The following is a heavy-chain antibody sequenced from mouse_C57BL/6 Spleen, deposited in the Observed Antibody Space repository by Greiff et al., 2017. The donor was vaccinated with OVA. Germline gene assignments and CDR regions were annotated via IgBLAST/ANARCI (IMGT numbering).Heavy chain of an antibody. D-gene: IGHD1-1*01. CDR3: ARSNLITTVALDY. J-gene: IGHJ2*01. CDR2: IYPGDGDT. V-gene: IGHV1-80*01. CDR1: GYAFSSYW. Sequence: VQLQQSGAELVKPGASVKISCKASGYAFSSYWMNWVKQRPGKGLEWIGQIYPGDGDTNYNGKFKGKATLTADKSSSTAYMQLSSLTSEDSAVYFCARSNLITTVALDYWGQGTTLTVSS.